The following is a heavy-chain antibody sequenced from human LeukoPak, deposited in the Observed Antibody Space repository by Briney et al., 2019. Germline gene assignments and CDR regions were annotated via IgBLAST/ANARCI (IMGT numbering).Heavy chain of an antibody. J-gene: IGHJ4*02. CDR3: ARDTITAAGPLEFDY. D-gene: IGHD6-13*01. V-gene: IGHV3-33*01. CDR2: IWYDGSNK. CDR1: GFTFSSYG. Sequence: PGGSLRLSCAASGFTFSSYGMHWVRQAPGKGLEWVAVIWYDGSNKYYADSVKGRFTISRDNSKNTLYLQMNSLRAEDTAVYYCARDTITAAGPLEFDYWGQGTLVTVSS.